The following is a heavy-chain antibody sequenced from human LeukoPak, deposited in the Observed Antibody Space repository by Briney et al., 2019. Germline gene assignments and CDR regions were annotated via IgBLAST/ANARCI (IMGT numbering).Heavy chain of an antibody. J-gene: IGHJ4*02. Sequence: ASVKVSCKASGYTFTAYYIHWVRQAPGQGLEWMAWIDPKRGDTKYAQKFQGRVTVTRDTSINTVYMELISLMSDDTAVYYCARDRASINDYWGQGTLLTVSS. CDR2: IDPKRGDT. CDR3: ARDRASINDY. CDR1: GYTFTAYY. V-gene: IGHV1-2*02.